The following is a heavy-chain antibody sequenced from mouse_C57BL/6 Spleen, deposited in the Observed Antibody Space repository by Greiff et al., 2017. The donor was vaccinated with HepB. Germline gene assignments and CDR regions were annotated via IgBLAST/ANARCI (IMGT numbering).Heavy chain of an antibody. D-gene: IGHD1-1*01. CDR1: GYTFTSYW. V-gene: IGHV1-61*01. CDR2: IYPSDSET. J-gene: IGHJ2*01. Sequence: QVQLKQPGAELVRPGSSVKLSCKASGYTFTSYWMDWVKQRPGQGLEWIGNIYPSDSETHYNQKFKDKATLTVDKSSSTAYMQLSSLTSEDSAVYYCARHGSSPYYFDYWGQGTTLTVSS. CDR3: ARHGSSPYYFDY.